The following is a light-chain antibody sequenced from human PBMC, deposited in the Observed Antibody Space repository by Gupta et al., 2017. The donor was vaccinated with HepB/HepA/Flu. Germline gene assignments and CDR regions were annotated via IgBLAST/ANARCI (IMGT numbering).Light chain of an antibody. CDR1: LSISNY. CDR3: QQSDNTPWT. V-gene: IGKV1-39*01. J-gene: IGKJ1*01. Sequence: DIQMTQSPSSLSTSLGDRVTITCRASLSISNYLNWFQQIPGKAPKLLIYDASSWQSGVPYRFSGSGSGTDFTLTINRLQPEDFATYYCQQSDNTPWTFGQGTKVEIK. CDR2: DAS.